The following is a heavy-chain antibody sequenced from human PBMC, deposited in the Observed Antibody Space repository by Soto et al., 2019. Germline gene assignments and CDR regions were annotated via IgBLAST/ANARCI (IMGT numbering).Heavy chain of an antibody. CDR1: GDSISSNNNY. CDR3: ARGRGYSYGLDP. D-gene: IGHD5-18*01. V-gene: IGHV4-30-4*01. J-gene: IGHJ5*02. CDR2: ISYSGTT. Sequence: QVQLQESGPGLVKPSQTLSLTCTVSGDSISSNNNYWSWIRQPPGEGLEWIGFISYSGTTSYSPSPKSRGALSLGTAKNQFSLGLSSGTAADTAVYYCARGRGYSYGLDPWGQGTLVTVSS.